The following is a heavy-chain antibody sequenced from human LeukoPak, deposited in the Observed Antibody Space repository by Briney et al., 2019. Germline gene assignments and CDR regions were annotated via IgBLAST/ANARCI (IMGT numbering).Heavy chain of an antibody. V-gene: IGHV4-34*01. CDR3: AGYKLYSNGWYYDY. CDR2: INHSGST. Sequence: SETLSLTCAVYGGSFSGYYWSWIRQPPGKGLEWIGEINHSGSTNYNPSLKSRVTISVDTSKNQFSLKLSSVTAADTAVYYCAGYKLYSNGWYYDYWGQGTLVTVSS. J-gene: IGHJ4*02. D-gene: IGHD6-19*01. CDR1: GGSFSGYY.